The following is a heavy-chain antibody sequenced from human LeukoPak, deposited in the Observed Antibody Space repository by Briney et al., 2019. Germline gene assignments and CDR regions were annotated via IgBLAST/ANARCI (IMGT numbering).Heavy chain of an antibody. CDR3: AKDRGRLLWFGELLY. D-gene: IGHD3-10*01. J-gene: IGHJ4*02. V-gene: IGHV3-23*01. Sequence: GGSLRLSCAASGFTFSSYAMSWVRQAPGKGLEWVSAISGSGGSTYYADSVKGRFTISRDNSKNTLYLQMNSLRAEDTAVYYCAKDRGRLLWFGELLYWGQGTLVTVSS. CDR1: GFTFSSYA. CDR2: ISGSGGST.